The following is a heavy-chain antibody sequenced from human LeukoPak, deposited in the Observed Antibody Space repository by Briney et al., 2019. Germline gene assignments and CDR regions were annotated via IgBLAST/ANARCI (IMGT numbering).Heavy chain of an antibody. D-gene: IGHD3-10*01. V-gene: IGHV4-59*01. CDR1: GGSISSYY. J-gene: IGHJ6*02. CDR2: IYYSGST. Sequence: SETLSLTCTVSGGSISSYYWSWIRQPPGTGLEWIGYIYYSGSTNYNPSLKSRVSISLDTSKNQFSLKLSSVTAADTAVYYCARDGGASRMDVWGQGTTVTVSS. CDR3: ARDGGASRMDV.